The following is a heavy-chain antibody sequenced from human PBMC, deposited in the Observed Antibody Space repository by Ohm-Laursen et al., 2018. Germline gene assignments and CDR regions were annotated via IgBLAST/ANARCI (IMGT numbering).Heavy chain of an antibody. Sequence: SLRLSCTASGFTFDDCAMHWVRQAPGKGLEWVSGISWNSGSIGYADSVKGRFTISRDNAKNSLYLQMNSLRAEDTALYYCAKGDDSSGWYSVDYWGQGTLVTVSS. CDR3: AKGDDSSGWYSVDY. D-gene: IGHD6-19*01. V-gene: IGHV3-9*01. CDR2: ISWNSGSI. J-gene: IGHJ4*02. CDR1: GFTFDDCA.